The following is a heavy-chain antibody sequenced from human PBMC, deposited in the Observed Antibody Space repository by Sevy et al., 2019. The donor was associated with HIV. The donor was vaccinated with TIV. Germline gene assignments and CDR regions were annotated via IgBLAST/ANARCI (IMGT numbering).Heavy chain of an antibody. CDR3: ARVIDASGSGWYYFDY. V-gene: IGHV3-11*06. D-gene: IGHD6-19*01. J-gene: IGHJ4*02. CDR2: ISSSSSYT. Sequence: GGSLRLSCAASGFTFSDYYMSWIRQAPGKGLEWVSYISSSSSYTNYADSVKGRFTISRDNAKNSLYLQMNSLRAEDTAVYYCARVIDASGSGWYYFDYWGQGTLVTVSS. CDR1: GFTFSDYY.